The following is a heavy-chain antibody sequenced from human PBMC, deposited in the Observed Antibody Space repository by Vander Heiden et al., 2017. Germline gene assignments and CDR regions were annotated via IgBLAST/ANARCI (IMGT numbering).Heavy chain of an antibody. CDR3: AADTRPFYDSSGYTFDY. Sequence: QMQLVQSGPEVKKPGTSVKVSCKASGFTFTSSAVQWVRQARGQRLEWIGWIVVGSGNTNYAQKFQERVTITRDMSTSTAYMELSSLRSEDTAVYYCAADTRPFYDSSGYTFDYWGQGTLVTVSS. D-gene: IGHD3-22*01. CDR1: GFTFTSSA. J-gene: IGHJ4*02. CDR2: IVVGSGNT. V-gene: IGHV1-58*01.